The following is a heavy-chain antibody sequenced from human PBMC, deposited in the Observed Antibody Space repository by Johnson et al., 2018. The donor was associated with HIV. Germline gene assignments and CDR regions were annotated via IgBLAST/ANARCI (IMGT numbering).Heavy chain of an antibody. D-gene: IGHD5-24*01. Sequence: QVQLVESGGGLVQPGGSLRLSCAASGFTFSSYAMHWVRQAPGKGLEWVAVISYDGSNKYYADSVKGRFTISRDNAKNSLYLQMNSLRAEDTAVYYCARGTRGYNLAPDAFDIWGQGTMVTVSS. CDR3: ARGTRGYNLAPDAFDI. V-gene: IGHV3-30-3*01. J-gene: IGHJ3*02. CDR1: GFTFSSYA. CDR2: ISYDGSNK.